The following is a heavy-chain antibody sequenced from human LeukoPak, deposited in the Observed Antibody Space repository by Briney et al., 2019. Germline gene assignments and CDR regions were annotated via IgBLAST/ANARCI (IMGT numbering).Heavy chain of an antibody. Sequence: GGSLRLSCAASGFTFSSYAMSWVRQAPGKGLEWVSAISGSGGSTYYADSQKGRFTVSRDNSKNTLYLQMNSLRAEDTAVYYCAHPTEYSSSWYGNWFDPWGQGTLVTVSS. J-gene: IGHJ5*02. V-gene: IGHV3-23*01. CDR1: GFTFSSYA. D-gene: IGHD6-13*01. CDR3: AHPTEYSSSWYGNWFDP. CDR2: ISGSGGST.